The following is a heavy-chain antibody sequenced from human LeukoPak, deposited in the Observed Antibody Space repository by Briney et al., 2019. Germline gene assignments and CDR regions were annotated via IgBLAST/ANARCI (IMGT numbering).Heavy chain of an antibody. V-gene: IGHV3-7*01. CDR3: ARDTVGVTDY. J-gene: IGHJ4*02. D-gene: IGHD1-26*01. CDR1: GFTFSSSW. Sequence: PGGSLRLSCAASGFTFSSSWMSWVRQAPGKGLEWVTNIKPDGSEKYYVDSVKGRFTISRDNAKNSLYLQMNSLRAEDTALYYCARDTVGVTDYWGQGTLVMASS. CDR2: IKPDGSEK.